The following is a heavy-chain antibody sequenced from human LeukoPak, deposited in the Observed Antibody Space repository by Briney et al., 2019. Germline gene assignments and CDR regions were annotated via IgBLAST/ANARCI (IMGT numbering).Heavy chain of an antibody. V-gene: IGHV4-39*02. CDR2: IYYSGST. J-gene: IGHJ3*01. Sequence: SETLSLTCTVSGGSMSSSSYYWGWIRQPPGKGLEWIGSIYYSGSTYYNPSLKSRVTISVDTSKNQFSLKLSSVTAADTAVYYCATDYADYVGYWGQGTMVTVSS. D-gene: IGHD4-17*01. CDR3: ATDYADYVGY. CDR1: GGSMSSSSYY.